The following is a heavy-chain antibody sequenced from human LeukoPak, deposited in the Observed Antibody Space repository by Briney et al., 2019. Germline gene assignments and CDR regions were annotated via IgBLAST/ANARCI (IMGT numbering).Heavy chain of an antibody. Sequence: GRSLRLSCVASGFTFSSYGMHWVRQAPGKGLEWVAVISYDGSNKYYADSVKGRFTISRDNSKNTLYLQMNSLRAEDTAVYYCAKDSGGDCLDYWGQGTLVTVSS. V-gene: IGHV3-30*18. J-gene: IGHJ4*02. CDR3: AKDSGGDCLDY. CDR2: ISYDGSNK. CDR1: GFTFSSYG. D-gene: IGHD2-21*02.